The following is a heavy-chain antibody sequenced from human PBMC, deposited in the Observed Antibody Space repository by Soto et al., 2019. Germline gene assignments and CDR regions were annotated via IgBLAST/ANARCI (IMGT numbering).Heavy chain of an antibody. D-gene: IGHD2-2*01. V-gene: IGHV3-23*01. Sequence: HPGGSLRLSCAASGVTFSSYAMKWVRQAPGKGLEWVSLIGESGTPTYYADSVKGRFTISRDNSGNTLFLEMYSLRAEDTAVYYCARYIPGVRYYGMDVWGQGTTVTVSS. CDR2: IGESGTPT. CDR1: GVTFSSYA. J-gene: IGHJ6*02. CDR3: ARYIPGVRYYGMDV.